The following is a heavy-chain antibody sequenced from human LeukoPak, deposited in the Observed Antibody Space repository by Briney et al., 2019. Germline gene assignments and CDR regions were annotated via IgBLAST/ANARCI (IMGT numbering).Heavy chain of an antibody. CDR2: IRSKAYGATT. CDR1: GFTFGDYA. J-gene: IGHJ4*02. CDR3: TRGYYYLY. D-gene: IGHD3-10*01. V-gene: IGHV3-49*04. Sequence: GGSLRLSCTASGFTFGDYAVSWVRQAPGKGLEWVGFIRSKAYGATTEYAASVKGRFTISRDDSKSIAYLQMNSLKTEDTAVYYCTRGYYYLYWGQGTLVTVSS.